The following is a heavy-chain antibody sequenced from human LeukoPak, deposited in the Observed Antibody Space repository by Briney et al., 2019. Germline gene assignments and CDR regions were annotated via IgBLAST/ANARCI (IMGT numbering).Heavy chain of an antibody. V-gene: IGHV1-46*01. J-gene: IGHJ5*02. CDR1: GYTFTSYY. Sequence: ASVKVSCEASGYTFTSYYMHWVRQAPGQGLEWMVIINPSGCSTSYAEKFQGRVTMTRDTSTSTVYMELSSLRSEDTAVYYCAREGIYYDPILGAYNWFDPWGQGTLVTVSS. CDR2: INPSGCST. D-gene: IGHD3-22*01. CDR3: AREGIYYDPILGAYNWFDP.